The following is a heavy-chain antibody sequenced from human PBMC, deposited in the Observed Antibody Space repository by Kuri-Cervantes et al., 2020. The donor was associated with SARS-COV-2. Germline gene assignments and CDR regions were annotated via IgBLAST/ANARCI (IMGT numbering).Heavy chain of an antibody. V-gene: IGHV3-23*01. CDR1: GFTFDDYA. J-gene: IGHJ4*02. CDR2: ISGSGGTT. CDR3: AKDQGGFTVVTAFDS. Sequence: GGSLRLSCAASGFTFDDYAMHWVRQAPGKGLEWVATISGSGGTTYYADPVKGRFTISRDNPKNTLSLQMNGLRGDDTAVYYCAKDQGGFTVVTAFDSWGQGTLVTVSS. D-gene: IGHD2-21*02.